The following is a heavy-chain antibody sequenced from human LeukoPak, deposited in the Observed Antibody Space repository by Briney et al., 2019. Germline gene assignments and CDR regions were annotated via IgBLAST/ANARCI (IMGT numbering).Heavy chain of an antibody. CDR3: AKERGGQWLVRVVDY. Sequence: PGGSLRLSCAASGFTFSSCAMSWVRQAPGKGLEWVSAISGSGGSTYYADSVKGRFTISRDNSKNTLYLQMNSLRAEDTAVYYCAKERGGQWLVRVVDYWGQGTLVTVSS. D-gene: IGHD6-19*01. CDR2: ISGSGGST. CDR1: GFTFSSCA. J-gene: IGHJ4*02. V-gene: IGHV3-23*01.